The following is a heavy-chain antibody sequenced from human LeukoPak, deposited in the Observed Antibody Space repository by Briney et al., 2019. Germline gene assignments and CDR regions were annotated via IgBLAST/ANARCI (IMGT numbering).Heavy chain of an antibody. CDR2: ISGSGSST. CDR1: GFTFSSYA. D-gene: IGHD3-3*01. Sequence: GGSLRLSCAASGFTFSSYAMTWVRQAPGKGLEWVSGISGSGSSTYYADSVKGRFTISRDNSKNTLYLQMNSLRAEDTAVYYWAKDFWSGYFYFDYWGQGILSPSPQ. CDR3: AKDFWSGYFYFDY. V-gene: IGHV3-23*01. J-gene: IGHJ4*02.